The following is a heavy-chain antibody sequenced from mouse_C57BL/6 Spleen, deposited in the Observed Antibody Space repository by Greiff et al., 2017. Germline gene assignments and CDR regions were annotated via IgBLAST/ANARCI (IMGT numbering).Heavy chain of an antibody. Sequence: QVTLKVSGPGILQSSQTLSLTCSFSGFSLSTSGMGVSWIRQPSGKGLEWLAHIYWDDDKRYNPSLKRRLTISKDTSRNQVFLKITSVDTADTATYYCARSITTVVSYWYFDVWGTGTTVTVSS. CDR1: GFSLSTSGMG. V-gene: IGHV8-12*01. D-gene: IGHD1-1*01. CDR3: ARSITTVVSYWYFDV. CDR2: IYWDDDK. J-gene: IGHJ1*03.